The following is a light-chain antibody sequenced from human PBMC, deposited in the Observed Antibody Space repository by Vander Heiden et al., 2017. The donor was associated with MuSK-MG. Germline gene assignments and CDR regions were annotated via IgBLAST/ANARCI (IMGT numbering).Light chain of an antibody. J-gene: IGKJ4*01. Sequence: EIVMTQSQATLSVSPGERATLSCRASQSVSSNLAWYQQKPGQAPRLLIYGASTRATGIPARFSGSGSETEFTLTISSLQSEDFAVYYCQQYNNWPPLTFGGGTKVEIK. CDR1: QSVSSN. CDR3: QQYNNWPPLT. CDR2: GAS. V-gene: IGKV3-15*01.